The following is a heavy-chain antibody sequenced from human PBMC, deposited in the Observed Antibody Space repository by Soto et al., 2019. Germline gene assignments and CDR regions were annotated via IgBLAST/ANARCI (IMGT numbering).Heavy chain of an antibody. D-gene: IGHD3-10*01. V-gene: IGHV4-59*08. CDR3: ARRVGSYYDSGGANENCYYYHYMDV. Sequence: SEPLTLTYTVSACSFSTYCWTWIRQPPGKGLEWLGYIYYSGSTSYNPSLKSRVTISVDTSKNQFSRKLSTVTAADTAVYYCARRVGSYYDSGGANENCYYYHYMDVWGKGTTVTVSS. CDR1: ACSFSTYC. J-gene: IGHJ6*03. CDR2: IYYSGST.